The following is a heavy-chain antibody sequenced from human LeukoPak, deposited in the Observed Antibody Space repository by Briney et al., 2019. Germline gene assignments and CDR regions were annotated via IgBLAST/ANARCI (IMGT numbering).Heavy chain of an antibody. CDR1: GGTLSNYG. CDR3: ATDGPAAMGADYLYGLDV. CDR2: ITPLLDIT. J-gene: IGHJ6*02. V-gene: IGHV1-69*04. D-gene: IGHD2-2*01. Sequence: SVKVSCKASGGTLSNYGISWVRQAPGQGLEWMGRITPLLDITTYAERFQGRVTITADKSTSTAYLEVSSLRSKDTAVYYCATDGPAAMGADYLYGLDVWGQGTTVSVSS.